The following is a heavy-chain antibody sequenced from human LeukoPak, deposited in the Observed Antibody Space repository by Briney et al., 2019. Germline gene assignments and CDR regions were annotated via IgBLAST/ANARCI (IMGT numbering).Heavy chain of an antibody. J-gene: IGHJ4*02. D-gene: IGHD3-22*01. CDR2: ISGSSGII. V-gene: IGHV3-48*01. CDR3: ARGSTHYESSDQVPFDY. Sequence: GGSLRLSCAASGFTFSSSAMSWVRQAPGKGLEWVSYISGSSGIIDYADSVRGRFTISRDNAKNSLYLQMNSLRAEDTAVYYCARGSTHYESSDQVPFDYWGQGTLVTVSS. CDR1: GFTFSSSA.